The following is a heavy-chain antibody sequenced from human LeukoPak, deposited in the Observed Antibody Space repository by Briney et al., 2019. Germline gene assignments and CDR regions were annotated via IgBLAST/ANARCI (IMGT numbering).Heavy chain of an antibody. D-gene: IGHD2-21*01. V-gene: IGHV4-39*07. J-gene: IGHJ4*02. CDR2: IYYSGST. Sequence: SETLSLTCTVSGGSISSSSYYWGWIRQPPGKGLEWIGSIYYSGSTYYNPSLKSRVTISVDTSKNQFSLKLSSVTAADTAVYYCARGSLFDFDYWGQGTLVTVSS. CDR3: ARGSLFDFDY. CDR1: GGSISSSSYY.